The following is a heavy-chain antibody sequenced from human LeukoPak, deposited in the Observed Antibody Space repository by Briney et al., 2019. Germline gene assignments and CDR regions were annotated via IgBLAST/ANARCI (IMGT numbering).Heavy chain of an antibody. D-gene: IGHD2-15*01. CDR1: GFTFSSYW. V-gene: IGHV3-7*01. J-gene: IGHJ4*02. CDR3: AKAQLQLLPTLGY. Sequence: RSGGSLRLSCAASGFTFSSYWMSWVRQAPGKGLEWVANIKQDGSEKYYVDSVKGRFTISRDNAKNSLYLQMNSLRAEDTAVYYCAKAQLQLLPTLGYWGQGTLVTVSS. CDR2: IKQDGSEK.